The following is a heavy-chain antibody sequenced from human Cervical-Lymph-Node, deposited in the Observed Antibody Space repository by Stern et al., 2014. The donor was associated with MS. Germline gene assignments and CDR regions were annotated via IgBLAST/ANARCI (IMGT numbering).Heavy chain of an antibody. D-gene: IGHD5-24*01. CDR2: IYPGDSET. Sequence: VQLVQSGAEVKKPGESLRISCEVSGYRFTNNWIGWVRQMPGKGLEWMGIIYPGDSETRYSPSFQGQGTILDDKSNTTAYLQWSSLKASDTAIYYCARRGDGYMGIDYWGQGTLVTVSS. V-gene: IGHV5-51*03. J-gene: IGHJ4*02. CDR1: GYRFTNNW. CDR3: ARRGDGYMGIDY.